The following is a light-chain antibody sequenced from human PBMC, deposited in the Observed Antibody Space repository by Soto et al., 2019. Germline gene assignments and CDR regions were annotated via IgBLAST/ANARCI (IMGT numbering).Light chain of an antibody. CDR2: GNS. CDR1: SSNIGAGYD. J-gene: IGLJ2*01. Sequence: QAVLTQPPSVSGAPGQRVTISCTGSSSNIGAGYDVHWYQQVPGTAPKVLIYGNSNRPSGVPDRFSGSKSGTSASLAITGLQAEDEADYYCQSYDSSLSAVVFGGGTQLTVL. V-gene: IGLV1-40*01. CDR3: QSYDSSLSAVV.